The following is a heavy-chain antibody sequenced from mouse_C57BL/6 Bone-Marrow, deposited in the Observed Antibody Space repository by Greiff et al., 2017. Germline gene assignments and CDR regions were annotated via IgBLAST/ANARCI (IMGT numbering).Heavy chain of an antibody. Sequence: DVKLVESEGGLVQPGSSMKLSCTASGFTFSDYYMAWVRQVPEKGLEWVANINYDGSSTYYLDSLKSRFIISRDNAKNILYLQMSSLKSEDTATYYCAREGHYDGSFDYWGQGTTLTVSS. J-gene: IGHJ2*01. V-gene: IGHV5-16*01. CDR1: GFTFSDYY. CDR3: AREGHYDGSFDY. CDR2: INYDGSST. D-gene: IGHD1-1*01.